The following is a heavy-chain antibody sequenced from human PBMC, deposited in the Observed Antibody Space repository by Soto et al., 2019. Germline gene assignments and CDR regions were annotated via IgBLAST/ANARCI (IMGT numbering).Heavy chain of an antibody. V-gene: IGHV1-8*01. Sequence: GASVKVSCKASGYTFTSYDINWVRQATGQGLEWMGWMNPNSGNKGYAQKFQGRVTMTRNTSISTAYIELSSLRSEDTAVYYCARSDIVVVPAASARYYYGMDVWGQGTTVTVSS. CDR2: MNPNSGNK. CDR3: ARSDIVVVPAASARYYYGMDV. J-gene: IGHJ6*02. CDR1: GYTFTSYD. D-gene: IGHD2-2*01.